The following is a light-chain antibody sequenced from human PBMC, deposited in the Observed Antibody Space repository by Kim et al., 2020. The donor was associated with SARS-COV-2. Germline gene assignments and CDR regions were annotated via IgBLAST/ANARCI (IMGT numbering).Light chain of an antibody. CDR2: AAS. CDR1: QDVSSY. CDR3: QQYSSYPIT. J-gene: IGKJ5*01. V-gene: IGKV1-8*01. Sequence: AIRMTQSPSSLSASTGDRVTITCRASQDVSSYLAWYQQKPGKAPNLLIYAASTLRSGVQSRFSGSRSGTDFTLTISWLQSEDFATYYCQQYSSYPITFGQGTRLEIK.